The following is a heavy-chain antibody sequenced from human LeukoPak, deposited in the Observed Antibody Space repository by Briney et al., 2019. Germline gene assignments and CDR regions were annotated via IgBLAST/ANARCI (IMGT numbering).Heavy chain of an antibody. V-gene: IGHV3-13*01. CDR3: ARENLEYGDYAIDY. J-gene: IGHJ4*02. CDR1: GFIFSSYA. Sequence: GGSLRLSCAASGFIFSSYAMNWVRHVPGGGLEWVSGIERDGVTYYSDSVKGRFTMSRENGENSVYLQLNSLRAGDTAVYFCARENLEYGDYAIDYWGQGILVTVSS. D-gene: IGHD4-17*01. CDR2: IERDGVT.